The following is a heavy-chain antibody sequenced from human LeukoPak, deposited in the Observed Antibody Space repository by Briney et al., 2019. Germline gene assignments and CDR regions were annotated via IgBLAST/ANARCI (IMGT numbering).Heavy chain of an antibody. Sequence: KTSQTLSLTCTVSGGSISSGAYYWTWVRQYPGTGLEWIGYISHIGTTYNNPSLKSRVSISVDTSRNQLSLRLTSVTAADTAVYYCARGVQGWFAPWGQGTLVTVSS. CDR2: ISHIGTT. V-gene: IGHV4-31*03. CDR3: ARGVQGWFAP. D-gene: IGHD3-10*01. J-gene: IGHJ5*02. CDR1: GGSISSGAYY.